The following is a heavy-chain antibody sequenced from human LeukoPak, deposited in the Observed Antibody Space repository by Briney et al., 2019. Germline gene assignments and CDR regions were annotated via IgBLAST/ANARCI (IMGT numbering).Heavy chain of an antibody. J-gene: IGHJ4*02. CDR1: GGSISSGGYY. V-gene: IGHV4-30-2*01. Sequence: SETLSLTCTVSGGSISSGGYYWSWIRQPLGKGLEWIGYIYHSGSTYYNPSLKSRVTISVDTSKNQFSLKLSSVTAADTAVYFCARTDGKQLPPRFWGQGTLVTVSS. D-gene: IGHD5-18*01. CDR2: IYHSGST. CDR3: ARTDGKQLPPRF.